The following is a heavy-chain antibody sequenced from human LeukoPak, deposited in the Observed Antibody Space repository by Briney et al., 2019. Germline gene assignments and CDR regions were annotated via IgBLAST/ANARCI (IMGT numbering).Heavy chain of an antibody. V-gene: IGHV5-51*01. Sequence: GESLMISCKVSGYSFTSYCIGWVRQMPGKGLEWMGVIYPGDSGPTYSPSFQGQVTISVDKSINTAYLQWSSLQASDSAMYYCGMSGDSCPVQDDVFDAWGQGTMVTVST. J-gene: IGHJ3*01. CDR2: IYPGDSGP. D-gene: IGHD2-15*01. CDR3: GMSGDSCPVQDDVFDA. CDR1: GYSFTSYC.